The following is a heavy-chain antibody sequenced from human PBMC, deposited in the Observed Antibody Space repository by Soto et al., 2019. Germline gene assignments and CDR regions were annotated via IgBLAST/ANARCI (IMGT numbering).Heavy chain of an antibody. D-gene: IGHD3-16*01. Sequence: SGPTPVNQTQTITLTGTVSGFSLKTYGMRASWVRQPPGKALEWLARIDWDDEKFYSTSLKTRLSISKGTSDNQVVLTMTNMDPIESYLYYCVWSPIIAVLTLLAFRGQG. V-gene: IGHV2-70*04. J-gene: IGHJ4*02. CDR3: VWSPIIAVLTLLAF. CDR2: IDWDDEK. CDR1: GFSLKTYGMR.